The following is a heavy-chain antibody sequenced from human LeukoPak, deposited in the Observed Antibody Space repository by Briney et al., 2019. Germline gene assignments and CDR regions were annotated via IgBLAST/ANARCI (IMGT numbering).Heavy chain of an antibody. Sequence: SGGSLRLSCAASEFTFSSYGMHWVRQAPGKGLEWVAFIRYDGNNKYYADSVKGRFTISRDNSKNTLYLQMNSLRAEDTAVYYCAKDHSTYYHDSRTLDYWGQGTLSPSPQ. J-gene: IGHJ4*02. CDR2: IRYDGNNK. CDR3: AKDHSTYYHDSRTLDY. CDR1: EFTFSSYG. V-gene: IGHV3-30*02. D-gene: IGHD3-22*01.